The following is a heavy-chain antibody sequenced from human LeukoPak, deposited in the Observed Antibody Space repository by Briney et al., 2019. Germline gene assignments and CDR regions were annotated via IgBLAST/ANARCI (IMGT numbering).Heavy chain of an antibody. CDR1: GYTFTGYY. Sequence: ASVKVSCKASGYTFTGYYMHWVRQAPGQGLEWMGWINPNSGGTNYAQKFQGRVTMTRDTSISTAYMELSRLRSDDAAVYYCARVNVYSSSWYYFDYWGQGTLVTVSS. V-gene: IGHV1-2*02. D-gene: IGHD6-13*01. CDR2: INPNSGGT. J-gene: IGHJ4*02. CDR3: ARVNVYSSSWYYFDY.